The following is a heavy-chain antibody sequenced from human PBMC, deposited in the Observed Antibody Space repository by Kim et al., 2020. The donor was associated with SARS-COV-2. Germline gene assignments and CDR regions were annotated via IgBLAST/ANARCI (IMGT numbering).Heavy chain of an antibody. CDR3: ARGRGYCSSTSCYGR. D-gene: IGHD2-2*01. CDR1: GGSFSGYY. Sequence: SETLSLTCAVYGGSFSGYYWSWIRQPPGKGLEWIGEINHSGSTNYNPSLKSRVTISVDTSKNQFSLKLSSVTAADTAVYYCARGRGYCSSTSCYGRWGQGTLVTVSS. CDR2: INHSGST. J-gene: IGHJ4*02. V-gene: IGHV4-34*01.